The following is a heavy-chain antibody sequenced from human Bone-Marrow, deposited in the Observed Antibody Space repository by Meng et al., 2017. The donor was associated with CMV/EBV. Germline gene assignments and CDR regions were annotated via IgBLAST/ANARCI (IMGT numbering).Heavy chain of an antibody. Sequence: GESLKISCAASGFIFSSHSMNWVRQAPGKGLEWVSYISPSNRNIYYADSVKGRFTISRDNTKNSVYLQKNNLRAEDTAVYFCARDKYQWLAIDSWGQGALVTVSS. CDR1: GFIFSSHS. J-gene: IGHJ4*02. CDR3: ARDKYQWLAIDS. D-gene: IGHD6-19*01. V-gene: IGHV3-48*04. CDR2: ISPSNRNI.